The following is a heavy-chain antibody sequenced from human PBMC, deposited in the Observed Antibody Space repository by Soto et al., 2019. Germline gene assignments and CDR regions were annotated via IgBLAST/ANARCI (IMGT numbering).Heavy chain of an antibody. J-gene: IGHJ4*02. CDR3: AREVQVHTPAFVY. CDR2: ISPMFGAA. D-gene: IGHD3-10*01. V-gene: IGHV1-69*19. Sequence: QVQLVQSGAEMKKPGPSVKVSCQSSGGTFNTYAMNWVRQAPGQGPEWMGDISPMFGAANYAPTFQGRVTITADASTGTSYMQLSSLTSEDTALYFCAREVQVHTPAFVYWGQGTLVTVSS. CDR1: GGTFNTYA.